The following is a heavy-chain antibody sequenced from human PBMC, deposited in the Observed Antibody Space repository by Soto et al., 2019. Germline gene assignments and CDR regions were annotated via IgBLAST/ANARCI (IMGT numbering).Heavy chain of an antibody. CDR3: ARLSADKDYYYYYYMDV. CDR1: GYTFTSYG. V-gene: IGHV1-18*01. Sequence: ASVKVSCKASGYTFTSYGISWVRQAPGQRLEWMGWISAYNGNTNYAQKLQGRVTMTTDTSTSTAYMELRSLRSDDTAVYYCARLSADKDYYYYYYMDVWGKGTTVTVSS. CDR2: ISAYNGNT. J-gene: IGHJ6*03. D-gene: IGHD2-15*01.